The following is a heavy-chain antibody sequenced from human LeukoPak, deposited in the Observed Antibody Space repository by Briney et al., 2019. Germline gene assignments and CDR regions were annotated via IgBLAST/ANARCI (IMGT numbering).Heavy chain of an antibody. CDR3: AKASPGFYYDSSGHIGY. D-gene: IGHD3-22*01. J-gene: IGHJ4*02. CDR1: GFTFSSYG. CDR2: ISYDGSNK. Sequence: GGSLRLSCAASGFTFSSYGMHWVRQAPGKGLEWVAVISYDGSNKYYADSVKGRFTISRDNSKNTLYLQMNSLRAEDTAVYYCAKASPGFYYDSSGHIGYWGQGTLVTVSS. V-gene: IGHV3-30*18.